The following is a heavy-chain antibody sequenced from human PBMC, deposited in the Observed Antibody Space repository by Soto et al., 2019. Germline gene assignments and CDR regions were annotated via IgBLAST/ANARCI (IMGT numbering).Heavy chain of an antibody. CDR1: GFTFSSYG. CDR3: AKETYYYGSGSPDFDY. Sequence: QVQLVESGGGVVQPGRSLRLSCAASGFTFSSYGMHWVRQAPGKGLEWVAVISYDGSNKYYADSVKGRFTISRDNSKXTLYLQMNSLRAEDTAVYYCAKETYYYGSGSPDFDYWGQGTLVTVSS. D-gene: IGHD3-10*01. J-gene: IGHJ4*02. V-gene: IGHV3-30*18. CDR2: ISYDGSNK.